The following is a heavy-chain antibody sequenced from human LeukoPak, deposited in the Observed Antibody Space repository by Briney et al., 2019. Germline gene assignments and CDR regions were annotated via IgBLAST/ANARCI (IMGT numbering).Heavy chain of an antibody. CDR3: ARIAVAGTIDY. V-gene: IGHV3-20*04. D-gene: IGHD6-19*01. CDR1: GFTFDDYG. J-gene: IGHJ4*02. CDR2: INWNGDST. Sequence: GGSLRLSCAASGFTFDDYGMSWVRQAPGKGLEWVSGINWNGDSTGYADSVKGRFTISRDNAKNSLYLQMNSPRAEDTALYYCARIAVAGTIDYWGQGTLVTVSS.